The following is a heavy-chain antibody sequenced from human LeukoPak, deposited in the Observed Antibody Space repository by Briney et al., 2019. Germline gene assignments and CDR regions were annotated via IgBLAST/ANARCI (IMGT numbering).Heavy chain of an antibody. D-gene: IGHD2-21*02. CDR3: AKDRLVVTAILLY. J-gene: IGHJ4*02. CDR2: ISGSGGST. Sequence: GGSLRLSCAASGFTFSSYGMHWVRQAPGKGLEWVSAISGSGGSTYYADSVKGRFTISRDNSKNTLYLEMNSLRAEDTAVYYCAKDRLVVTAILLYWGQGTLVTVSS. CDR1: GFTFSSYG. V-gene: IGHV3-23*01.